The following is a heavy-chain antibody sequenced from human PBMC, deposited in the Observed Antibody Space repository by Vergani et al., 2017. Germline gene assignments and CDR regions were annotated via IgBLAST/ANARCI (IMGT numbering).Heavy chain of an antibody. D-gene: IGHD2-15*01. Sequence: QVQLVQSGAEVKKPGSSVKVSCKASGGTFSSYTVSWVRQAPGQGLEWMGRMNPNSGNIGYAQKFQGRVTMTRNTSISTAYMELSSLRSEDTAVYYCASKDSSSAYWGQGTLVTVSS. J-gene: IGHJ4*02. CDR1: GGTFSSYT. CDR3: ASKDSSSAY. V-gene: IGHV1-8*02. CDR2: MNPNSGNI.